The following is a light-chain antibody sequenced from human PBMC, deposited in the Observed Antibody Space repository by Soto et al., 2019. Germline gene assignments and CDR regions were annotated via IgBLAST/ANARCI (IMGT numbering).Light chain of an antibody. Sequence: IQMTQSPSTLSASAGDRVTITCRASQSIRRYLNWYQQKPGKAPKLLIYAASSLQSGVPSRFSGSGSGTEFTLTISSLQPEDFATYYCLQHNVFPPGFGEGTKVDIK. CDR3: LQHNVFPPG. CDR1: QSIRRY. CDR2: AAS. J-gene: IGKJ1*01. V-gene: IGKV1-17*01.